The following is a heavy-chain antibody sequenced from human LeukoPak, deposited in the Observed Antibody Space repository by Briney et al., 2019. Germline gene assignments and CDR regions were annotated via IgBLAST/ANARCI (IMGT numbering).Heavy chain of an antibody. CDR3: ARDDRGNYDFWSGYSPYYYYGMDV. J-gene: IGHJ6*02. V-gene: IGHV1-2*06. CDR2: INPNSGGT. D-gene: IGHD3-3*01. CDR1: GYTFTGYY. Sequence: ASVKVSCKASGYTFTGYYMHWVRQAPGQGLEWMGRINPNSGGTNYAQKFQGRVTMTTDTSTSTAYMELRSLRSDDTAVYYCARDDRGNYDFWSGYSPYYYYGMDVWGQGTTVTVSS.